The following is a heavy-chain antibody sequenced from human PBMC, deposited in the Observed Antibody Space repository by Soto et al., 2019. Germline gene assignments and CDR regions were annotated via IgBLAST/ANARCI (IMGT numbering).Heavy chain of an antibody. CDR3: AMTYYYDSSGSPKPDY. J-gene: IGHJ4*02. CDR1: GGTFSSYA. D-gene: IGHD3-22*01. Sequence: SVKVSCKASGGTFSSYAISWVRQAPGQGLEWMGGIIPIFGTANYAQKFQGRVTITADESTSTAYMELSSLRSEDTAVYYCAMTYYYDSSGSPKPDYWGREPWSPSPQ. V-gene: IGHV1-69*13. CDR2: IIPIFGTA.